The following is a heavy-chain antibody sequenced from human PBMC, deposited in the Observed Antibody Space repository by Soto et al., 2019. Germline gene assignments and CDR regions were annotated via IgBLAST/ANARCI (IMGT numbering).Heavy chain of an antibody. CDR1: GGSISSGDYY. D-gene: IGHD4-17*01. CDR3: ARGRAPNRDYPSPLDY. Sequence: SETLSLTCTVSGGSISSGDYYWSWIRQPPGKGLERIGYIYYSGSTYYNPSLKSRVTMSVDPSTTQQSLKPSHATAAAPAVYYRARGRAPNRDYPSPLDYGGQRILVTVST. J-gene: IGHJ4*02. CDR2: IYYSGST. V-gene: IGHV4-30-4*01.